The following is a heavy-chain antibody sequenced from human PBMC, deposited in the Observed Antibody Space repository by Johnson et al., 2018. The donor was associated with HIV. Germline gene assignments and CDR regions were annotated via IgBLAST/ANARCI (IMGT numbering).Heavy chain of an antibody. CDR2: IRYDGNSK. V-gene: IGHV3-30*02. Sequence: QVQLVESGGGVVRPGGSLRLSCTASGFTFDDYGMSWVRQAPGKGLEWVAFIRYDGNSKYYIDSVNGRFTVSRDNSKNTLYLQMKSLRPEDTAVYYCAKESKWESRTPHALEKWGQGTMVTVSS. CDR3: AKESKWESRTPHALEK. CDR1: GFTFDDYG. J-gene: IGHJ3*02. D-gene: IGHD1-26*01.